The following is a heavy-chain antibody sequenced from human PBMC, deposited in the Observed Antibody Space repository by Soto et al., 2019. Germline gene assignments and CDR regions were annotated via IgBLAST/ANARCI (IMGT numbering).Heavy chain of an antibody. CDR1: GVSLNTADTW. CDR3: VRSRQMESGNDYGLDV. J-gene: IGHJ6*02. Sequence: QVQLQESGSGLVKPSQSLSLTCTVSGVSLNTADTWWSWIRQSPGKGLECIGYYHSGGSTYYDASLRSRVIISAETSNRQFSLKLSSVTVADTAVYFCVRSRQMESGNDYGLDVWGQGTTVTVSS. D-gene: IGHD1-1*01. V-gene: IGHV4-30-4*01. CDR2: YHSGGST.